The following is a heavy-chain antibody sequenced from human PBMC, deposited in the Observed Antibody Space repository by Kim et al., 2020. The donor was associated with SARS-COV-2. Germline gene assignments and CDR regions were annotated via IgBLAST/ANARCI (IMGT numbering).Heavy chain of an antibody. CDR1: GFTVSSNY. Sequence: GGSLRLSCAASGFTVSSNYMSWVRQAPGKGLEWVSVIYSGGSTYYADSVKGRFTISRDNSKNTLYLQMNSLRAEDTAVYYCAKTYHNAPGSDAFDIWGQGTMVTVSS. J-gene: IGHJ3*02. CDR2: IYSGGST. D-gene: IGHD3-10*01. CDR3: AKTYHNAPGSDAFDI. V-gene: IGHV3-66*01.